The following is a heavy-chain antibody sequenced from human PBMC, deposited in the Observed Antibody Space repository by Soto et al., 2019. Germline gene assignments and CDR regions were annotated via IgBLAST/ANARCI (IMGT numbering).Heavy chain of an antibody. V-gene: IGHV4-30-4*01. CDR3: ARDQVAAASNWFDP. Sequence: SETLSLTCTVSGGSISSGDYYWSWIRQPPGKGLEWIGYIYYSGSTYYNPSLKSRVTISVDTSKNQFSLKLSSVTAADTAVYYCARDQVAAASNWFDPWGQGTLVTVSS. CDR1: GGSISSGDYY. J-gene: IGHJ5*02. CDR2: IYYSGST. D-gene: IGHD6-13*01.